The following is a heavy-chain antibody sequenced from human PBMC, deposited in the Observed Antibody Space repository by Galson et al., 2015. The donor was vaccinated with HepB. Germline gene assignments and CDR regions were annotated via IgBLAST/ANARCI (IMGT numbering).Heavy chain of an antibody. Sequence: SLRLSCAASGFTFSNYWMHWVRQAPGKGLVWVSRINIDGSSTNYADSVKGRFTISRDNAKNTLYLQMNSLRPEDTAVYYCATNTAGYSSSWYKDWGQGTLVTFSS. J-gene: IGHJ4*02. CDR2: INIDGSST. D-gene: IGHD6-13*01. V-gene: IGHV3-74*01. CDR3: ATNTAGYSSSWYKD. CDR1: GFTFSNYW.